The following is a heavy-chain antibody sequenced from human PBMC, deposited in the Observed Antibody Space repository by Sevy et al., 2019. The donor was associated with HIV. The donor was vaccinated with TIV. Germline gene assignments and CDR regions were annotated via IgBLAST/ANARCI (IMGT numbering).Heavy chain of an antibody. Sequence: GGSLRLSCAASGFTFSNAWMSWVRQAPGKGLEWVGRIKSKTDGGTTDYAAPVKGRFTISRDDSKNTLYLQMNSLKTEDTAVYYCATGESGSYYYYYGMDVWGQGTTVTVSS. D-gene: IGHD1-26*01. J-gene: IGHJ6*02. CDR2: IKSKTDGGTT. CDR3: ATGESGSYYYYYGMDV. V-gene: IGHV3-15*01. CDR1: GFTFSNAW.